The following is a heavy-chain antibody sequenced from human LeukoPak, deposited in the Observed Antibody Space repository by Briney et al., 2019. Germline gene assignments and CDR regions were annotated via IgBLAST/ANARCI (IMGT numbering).Heavy chain of an antibody. CDR1: GYSFTGYF. V-gene: IGHV1-2*02. D-gene: IGHD1-14*01. CDR3: VRDLIRCATTVCKAFDI. CDR2: IDPNNGNT. Sequence: GASVKVSCKASGYSFTGYFMHWVRQAPGQGLEWMGWIDPNNGNTYYAQKFQGRVTMTRDTAIGTAYMEVTSLTSDDTAVYYCVRDLIRCATTVCKAFDIWGPGTKVTVSS. J-gene: IGHJ3*02.